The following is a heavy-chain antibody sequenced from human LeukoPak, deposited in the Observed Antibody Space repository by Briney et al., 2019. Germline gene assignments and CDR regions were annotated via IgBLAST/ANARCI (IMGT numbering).Heavy chain of an antibody. V-gene: IGHV3-23*01. Sequence: GSLSLSCAASGFIFNNYAMSWVRQAPGKGLEWVSAISASGAGTYYADSVKGRFTISRDSSKNTLYLQMNSLRAEDTAIYYCAKDREPGIAAAGTVSDYWGQGTLVTVSS. J-gene: IGHJ4*02. D-gene: IGHD6-13*01. CDR3: AKDREPGIAAAGTVSDY. CDR1: GFIFNNYA. CDR2: ISASGAGT.